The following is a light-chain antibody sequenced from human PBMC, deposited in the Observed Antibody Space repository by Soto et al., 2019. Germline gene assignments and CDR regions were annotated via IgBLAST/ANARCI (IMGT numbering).Light chain of an antibody. Sequence: EIVMTQSPVTLSVSPGERATLSCRASQSVSSNLAWYQHKPGQAPRLLIYGASTRATGVPARFSGSWSGTEFTITISSRQSEDFAVYYCQHYNNWPPWTFGQGTKVEIK. J-gene: IGKJ1*01. CDR1: QSVSSN. V-gene: IGKV3-15*01. CDR2: GAS. CDR3: QHYNNWPPWT.